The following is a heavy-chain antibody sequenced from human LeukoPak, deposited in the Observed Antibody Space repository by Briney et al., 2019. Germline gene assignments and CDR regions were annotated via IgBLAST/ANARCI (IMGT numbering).Heavy chain of an antibody. V-gene: IGHV4-34*01. CDR2: INHSGST. D-gene: IGHD3-3*01. CDR3: ASYDFWSGYYTMNGLFDY. J-gene: IGHJ4*02. Sequence: SETLSLTCAVYGGSFSGYYWSWIRQPPGKGLEWIGEINHSGSTNYNPSLKSRVTISVDTSKNQFSLKLSSVTAADTAVYYCASYDFWSGYYTMNGLFDYWGQGTLVTVSS. CDR1: GGSFSGYY.